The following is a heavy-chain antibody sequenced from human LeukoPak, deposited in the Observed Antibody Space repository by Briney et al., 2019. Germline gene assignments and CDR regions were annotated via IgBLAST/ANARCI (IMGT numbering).Heavy chain of an antibody. J-gene: IGHJ4*02. V-gene: IGHV1-18*01. D-gene: IGHD3-22*01. Sequence: ASVKVSCKASGYSFTSYGISWVRQAPGQGLEWMGWISAYNVNTNYAQKLQGRVTMTTDTYTSTAYMELRSLRSDDTAVYYCARDLGRDSSGYVLDYWGQGTLVTVSS. CDR3: ARDLGRDSSGYVLDY. CDR1: GYSFTSYG. CDR2: ISAYNVNT.